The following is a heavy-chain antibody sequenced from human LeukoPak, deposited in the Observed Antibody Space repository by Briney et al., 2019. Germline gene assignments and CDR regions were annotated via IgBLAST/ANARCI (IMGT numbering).Heavy chain of an antibody. CDR3: ARIGDNYGAASDY. V-gene: IGHV3-48*03. J-gene: IGHJ4*02. CDR2: SSRTGSTI. CDR1: GFTFSTYE. Sequence: PGGSLRLSCAASGFTFSTYEMNWVRQAPGKGLEWVSYSSRTGSTIYYADSVKGRFTISRDNAKNSLYLKMNSLRAEDTAVYYCARIGDNYGAASDYWGQGTLVTVSS. D-gene: IGHD5-24*01.